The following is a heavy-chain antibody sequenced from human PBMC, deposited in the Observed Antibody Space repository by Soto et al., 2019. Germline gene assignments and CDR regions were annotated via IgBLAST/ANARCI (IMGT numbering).Heavy chain of an antibody. CDR3: ASGLYDFWSGYSFPLAY. V-gene: IGHV1-69*13. CDR2: IIPIFGTA. Sequence: EASVKVSCKASGGTFSSYAISWVRQAPGQGLEWMGGIIPIFGTANYAQKFQGRVTITADESTSTAYMELSSLRSEDTAVYYCASGLYDFWSGYSFPLAYWGQGTLVTVSS. CDR1: GGTFSSYA. D-gene: IGHD3-3*01. J-gene: IGHJ4*02.